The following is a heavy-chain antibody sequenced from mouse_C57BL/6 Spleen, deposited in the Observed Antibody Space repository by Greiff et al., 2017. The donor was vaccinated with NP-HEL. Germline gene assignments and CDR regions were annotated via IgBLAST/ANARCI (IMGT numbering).Heavy chain of an antibody. CDR3: ARHEEGYDGYYLYAMDY. V-gene: IGHV1-62-2*01. CDR2: FYPGSGSI. D-gene: IGHD2-3*01. Sequence: QVQLQQSGAELVKPGASVKLSCKASGYTFTEYTIHWVKQRSGQGLEWIGWFYPGSGSIKYNEKFKDKATLTADKSSSTVYMELSRLTSEDSAVYFCARHEEGYDGYYLYAMDYLGQGTSVTVSS. CDR1: GYTFTEYT. J-gene: IGHJ4*01.